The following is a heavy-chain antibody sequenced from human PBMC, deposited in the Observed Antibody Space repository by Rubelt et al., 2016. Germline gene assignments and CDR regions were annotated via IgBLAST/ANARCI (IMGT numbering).Heavy chain of an antibody. V-gene: IGHV3-48*04. CDR1: GFTFGGYS. CDR3: VRDQYAYYDSSGLYLDY. CDR2: ISSSSSLI. J-gene: IGHJ4*02. Sequence: VRPGGSLRLSCAASGFTFGGYSMNWLRQAPGKGLEWVSYISSSSSLIYYADSVKGRFTISRDNAKNSLYLQMNSLRVEDTAVYYCVRDQYAYYDSSGLYLDYWGQGSLVTVSS. D-gene: IGHD3-22*01.